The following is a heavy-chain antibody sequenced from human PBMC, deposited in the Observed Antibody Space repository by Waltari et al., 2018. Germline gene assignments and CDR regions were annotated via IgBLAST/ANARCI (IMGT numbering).Heavy chain of an antibody. CDR2: IYHSGST. J-gene: IGHJ4*02. V-gene: IGHV4-38-2*01. CDR3: ARLAGYSSSWYPDY. D-gene: IGHD6-13*01. Sequence: QVQLQESGPGLVKPSETLSLTCAVSGYSISSGYYWGWLRRPPGKGLGWIGSIYHSGSTDVTPSLTIRVTISVDASKNQSSLKLIAVTAADTAVYYCARLAGYSSSWYPDYWGQGTLVTVSS. CDR1: GYSISSGYY.